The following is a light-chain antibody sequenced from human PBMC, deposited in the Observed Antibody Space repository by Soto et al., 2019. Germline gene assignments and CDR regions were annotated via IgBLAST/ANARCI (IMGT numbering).Light chain of an antibody. Sequence: SSELTQPPSVSVSPGQTASITCSGDKLGDKYASWYQQRPGQSPLMVIYQNSKRPSGIPERFSGSNSGNTATLTITGTQGMDEADYYCQAWDSDTAVFGGGTKLTVL. CDR3: QAWDSDTAV. V-gene: IGLV3-1*01. J-gene: IGLJ2*01. CDR2: QNS. CDR1: KLGDKY.